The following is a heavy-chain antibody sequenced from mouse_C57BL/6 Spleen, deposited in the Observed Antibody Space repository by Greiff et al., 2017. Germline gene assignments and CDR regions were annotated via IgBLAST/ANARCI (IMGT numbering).Heavy chain of an antibody. CDR3: TRGGSSYAMDY. Sequence: VQLQQSGAELVRPGASVTLSCKASGYTFTDYEMHWVKQTPVHGLEWIGAIDPETGGTAYNQKFKGKAILTADKSSSTAYMELRSLTSADSAVYYCTRGGSSYAMDYWGQGTSVTVSS. D-gene: IGHD1-1*01. J-gene: IGHJ4*01. CDR2: IDPETGGT. CDR1: GYTFTDYE. V-gene: IGHV1-15*01.